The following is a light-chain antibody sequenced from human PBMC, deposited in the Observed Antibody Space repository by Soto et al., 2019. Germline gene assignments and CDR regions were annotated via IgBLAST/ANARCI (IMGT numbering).Light chain of an antibody. CDR3: QQYNSWLWT. Sequence: EIVMTLSPATLSVSPGEGATLSCRASQSVSSKLAWYQQKPGQAPRLLIYGASTRATGIPARFSGSGSGTEFTLIISSLQSEDSAVYYCQQYNSWLWTFCHGSKVDIK. V-gene: IGKV3-15*01. CDR1: QSVSSK. CDR2: GAS. J-gene: IGKJ1*01.